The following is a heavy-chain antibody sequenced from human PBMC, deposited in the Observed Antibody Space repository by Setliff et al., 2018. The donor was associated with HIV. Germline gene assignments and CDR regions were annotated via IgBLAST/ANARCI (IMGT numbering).Heavy chain of an antibody. Sequence: ASVKVSCKASGGTFCIYGISWVRQAPGQGLEWMGGTIPMFGTANYAQKFQGRVTITTDESTNTGYMELSSLRSEDTAVYYCAREHSTTWPYFDFWGQGTLVTVSS. CDR3: AREHSTTWPYFDF. CDR2: TIPMFGTA. D-gene: IGHD6-13*01. V-gene: IGHV1-69*05. CDR1: GGTFCIYG. J-gene: IGHJ4*02.